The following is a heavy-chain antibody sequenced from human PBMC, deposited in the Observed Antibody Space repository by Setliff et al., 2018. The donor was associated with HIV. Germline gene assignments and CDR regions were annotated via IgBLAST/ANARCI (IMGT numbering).Heavy chain of an antibody. Sequence: PSETLSLTCTVSGVSISSYYWSWIRQPPGKGLEYIGYIYSNGGTNYNPSLKSRVTISVDTSTSTVYMELSSLRSEDTAVYYCARAVASKNIRGEYYFDYWGQGTLVTVSS. CDR3: ARAVASKNIRGEYYFDY. CDR1: GVSISSYY. D-gene: IGHD3-10*01. J-gene: IGHJ4*02. CDR2: IYSNGGT. V-gene: IGHV4-59*01.